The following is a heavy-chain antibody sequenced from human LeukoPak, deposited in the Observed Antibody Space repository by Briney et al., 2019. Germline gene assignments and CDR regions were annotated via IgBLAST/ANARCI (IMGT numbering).Heavy chain of an antibody. CDR3: ARGSGSRGYDMDFDY. CDR2: IYFSGST. V-gene: IGHV4-59*01. D-gene: IGHD5-12*01. CDR1: GGSISGYY. J-gene: IGHJ4*02. Sequence: PSETLSLTCTVSGGSISGYYWSWIRQPPGKGLEWIGYIYFSGSTNYNPSLKSRVTMSVDTSKNQFSLKLSSVTAADTAVYYCARGSGSRGYDMDFDYWGQGTLVTVSS.